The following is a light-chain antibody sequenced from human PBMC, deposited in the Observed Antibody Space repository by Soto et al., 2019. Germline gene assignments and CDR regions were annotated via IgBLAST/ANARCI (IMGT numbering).Light chain of an antibody. Sequence: DIQMTQSPSSLSAFVGDRVTITCRASQSISNSLNWYQQKPGKAPRLLISTISSLQSGVPSRFTGSGSGTDFTLNISSLQPEDFATYYCQQPHSTPLTFGGGTKVEV. J-gene: IGKJ4*01. CDR3: QQPHSTPLT. CDR1: QSISNS. CDR2: TIS. V-gene: IGKV1-39*01.